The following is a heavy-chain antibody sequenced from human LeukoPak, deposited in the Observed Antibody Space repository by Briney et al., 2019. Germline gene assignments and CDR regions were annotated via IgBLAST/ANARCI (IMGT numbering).Heavy chain of an antibody. V-gene: IGHV4-34*01. Sequence: PSETLSLTCAVSGYSISSGYYWSWIRQPPGKGLEWIGEINHSGSTNYNPSLKSRVTISVDTSKNQFSLKLSSVTAADTAVYYCARGPWQWLVRGYYFDYWGQGTLVTVSS. CDR1: GYSISSGYY. CDR3: ARGPWQWLVRGYYFDY. D-gene: IGHD6-19*01. J-gene: IGHJ4*02. CDR2: INHSGST.